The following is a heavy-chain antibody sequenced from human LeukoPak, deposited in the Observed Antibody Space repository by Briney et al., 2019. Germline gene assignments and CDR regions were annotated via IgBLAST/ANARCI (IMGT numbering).Heavy chain of an antibody. Sequence: GESLKSSCKDSGFSFDDYGMSWVRQVPGKGLEWVCGINWDGDNTHCADSVKGRFSVSRDNAKNSLFLQMSSLRVEDTALYYCARDVSSNWYSFNIWGQGTQVTVTS. J-gene: IGHJ4*02. CDR1: GFSFDDYG. CDR3: ARDVSSNWYSFNI. CDR2: INWDGDNT. D-gene: IGHD6-13*01. V-gene: IGHV3-20*04.